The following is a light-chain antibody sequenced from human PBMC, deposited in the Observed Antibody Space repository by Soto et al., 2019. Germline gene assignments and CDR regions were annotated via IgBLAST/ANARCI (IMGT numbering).Light chain of an antibody. Sequence: DIQMTQSPSTLSASVGDRVTITCRASQTISSWLAWYQQKPGKAPKVLIYDASTLGSGVPSRFSGSGSGTEFTLTISGLQADDFATYYCQQYHSSSYTVGQGTKVDI. J-gene: IGKJ2*01. CDR2: DAS. V-gene: IGKV1-5*01. CDR1: QTISSW. CDR3: QQYHSSSYT.